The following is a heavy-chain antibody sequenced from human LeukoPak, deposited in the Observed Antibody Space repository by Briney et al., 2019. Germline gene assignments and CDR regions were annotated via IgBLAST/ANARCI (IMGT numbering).Heavy chain of an antibody. CDR3: AKDYGPLSSY. V-gene: IGHV3-23*01. CDR1: GFTFSSYG. Sequence: GGSLRLSCAASGFTFSSYGMIWVRQAPGKGLEWVSAISGSGGSTYYADSVKGRFTISRDNSKNTLYLHMNSLRAEDTALYYCAKDYGPLSSYWGQGTLVTVSS. J-gene: IGHJ4*02. D-gene: IGHD4-17*01. CDR2: ISGSGGST.